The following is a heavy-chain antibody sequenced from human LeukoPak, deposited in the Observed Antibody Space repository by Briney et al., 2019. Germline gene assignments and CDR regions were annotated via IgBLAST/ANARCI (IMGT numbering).Heavy chain of an antibody. V-gene: IGHV1-8*01. D-gene: IGHD3-10*01. Sequence: ASVKVSCKASGYTFTSYDINWVRQATGQGLEWMGWMNPNSGNTGYAQKFQGRVTMTRDTSISTVYMELSGLRSEDTAVYYCAGMLRGRVRQFDYWGQGSLVAVSS. CDR1: GYTFTSYD. CDR3: AGMLRGRVRQFDY. CDR2: MNPNSGNT. J-gene: IGHJ4*02.